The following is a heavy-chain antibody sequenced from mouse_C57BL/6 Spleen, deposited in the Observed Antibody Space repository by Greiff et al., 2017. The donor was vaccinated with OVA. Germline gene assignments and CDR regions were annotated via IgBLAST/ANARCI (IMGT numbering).Heavy chain of an antibody. CDR2: IYPGDGDT. Sequence: VQGVESGPELVKPGASVKISCKASGYAFSSSWMNWVKQRPGKGLEWIGRIYPGDGDTNYNGKFKGKATLTADKSSSTAYMQLSSLTSEDSAVYFCAAGTGFAYWGQGTLVTVSA. D-gene: IGHD4-1*01. V-gene: IGHV1-82*01. CDR1: GYAFSSSW. CDR3: AAGTGFAY. J-gene: IGHJ3*01.